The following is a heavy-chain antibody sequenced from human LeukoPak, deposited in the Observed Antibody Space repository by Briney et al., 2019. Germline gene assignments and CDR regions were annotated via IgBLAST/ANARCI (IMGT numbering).Heavy chain of an antibody. CDR3: ARDAAAAGTLAEYFQH. J-gene: IGHJ1*01. Sequence: GASVKVSCKASGYTFTGYYMHWVRQAPGQGLEWMGWINPNSGGTNYAQKFQGRVTMTRDTSISTAYMELSRLRSEDTAVYYCARDAAAAGTLAEYFQHWGQGILVTVSS. V-gene: IGHV1-2*02. CDR2: INPNSGGT. CDR1: GYTFTGYY. D-gene: IGHD6-13*01.